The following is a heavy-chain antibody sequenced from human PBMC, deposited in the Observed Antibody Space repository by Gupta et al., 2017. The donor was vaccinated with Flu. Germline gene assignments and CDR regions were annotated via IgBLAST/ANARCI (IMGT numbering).Heavy chain of an antibody. D-gene: IGHD6-25*01. Sequence: QVQLQESGPGLVKPSETLSLTCTVSGGPISSYYWSWIRQPPGKGLEWIGYIYYSGSTNYNPSLKSRVTISVDTSKNQFSLKLSSVTAADTAVYYCARQRLWFDPWGQGTLVTVSS. CDR1: GGPISSYY. CDR2: IYYSGST. V-gene: IGHV4-59*01. CDR3: ARQRLWFDP. J-gene: IGHJ5*02.